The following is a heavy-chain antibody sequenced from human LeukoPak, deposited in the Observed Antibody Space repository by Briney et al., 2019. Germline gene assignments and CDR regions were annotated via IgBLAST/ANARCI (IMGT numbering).Heavy chain of an antibody. J-gene: IGHJ4*02. D-gene: IGHD5-18*01. CDR3: AKGEWIQLWFGDY. CDR2: ISYDGSNK. Sequence: PGGSLRLSCAASGFTFSSYGMHWVRQAPGKGLEWVAVISYDGSNKYYADSVKGRLTISRDNSKNTLYLQMNSLRAEGTAVYYCAKGEWIQLWFGDYWGQGTLVTVSS. CDR1: GFTFSSYG. V-gene: IGHV3-30*18.